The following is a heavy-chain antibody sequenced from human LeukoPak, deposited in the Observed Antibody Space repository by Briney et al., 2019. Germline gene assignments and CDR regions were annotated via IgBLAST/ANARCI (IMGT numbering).Heavy chain of an antibody. CDR3: ARGLREFGYYYYHMDV. D-gene: IGHD3-10*01. CDR1: GGSFSGHY. J-gene: IGHJ6*03. V-gene: IGHV4-34*01. CDR2: INHSGIT. Sequence: SETLSLTCAVYGGSFSGHYWSWIRQPPGKGLEWIAEINHSGITNYNPSLKSRLTISVDTSKNQFSLRLSSVTAADTAVYYCARGLREFGYYYYHMDVWGKGTTVTVSS.